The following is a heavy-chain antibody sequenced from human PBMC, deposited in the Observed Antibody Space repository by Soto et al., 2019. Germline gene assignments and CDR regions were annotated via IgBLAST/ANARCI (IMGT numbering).Heavy chain of an antibody. CDR1: GGSISSSNW. D-gene: IGHD3-10*01. Sequence: QVQLQESGPGLVKPSGTLSLTCAVSGGSISSSNWWSWVRQPPGKGLQWIGEIYHSGSTNYIPSLKGRDTISVDKSRNQFPLKLSSVTAADTAVYSGARRWGEGRVDYGGQGTLVTVPS. CDR3: ARRWGEGRVDY. V-gene: IGHV4-4*02. J-gene: IGHJ4*02. CDR2: IYHSGST.